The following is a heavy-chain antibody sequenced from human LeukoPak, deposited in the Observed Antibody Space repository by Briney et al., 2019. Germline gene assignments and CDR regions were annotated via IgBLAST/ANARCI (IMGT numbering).Heavy chain of an antibody. J-gene: IGHJ4*02. CDR1: GFTFSSYA. V-gene: IGHV3-23*01. CDR2: ISGSGGSS. CDR3: AKQVPYSVSYLYFDY. D-gene: IGHD1-26*01. Sequence: GGSLRLSCAASGFTFSSYAMSWVRQAPGKGLEWVSAISGSGGSSYYADSVKGRFTISRDNSKNTLYLQMNSLRAEDAAVYYCAKQVPYSVSYLYFDYWGQGTLVTVS.